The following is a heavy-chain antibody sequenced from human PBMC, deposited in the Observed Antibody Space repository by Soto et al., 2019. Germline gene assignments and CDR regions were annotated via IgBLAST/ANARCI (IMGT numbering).Heavy chain of an antibody. Sequence: GASVKVSCKASGGTFSSYTISWVRQAPGQGLEWMGRIIPILGIANYAQKFQGRVTITADKSTSTAYMELSSLRSEDTAVYYCARVPPSIAVAGPFYYYYGMDVWGQGTTVTVSS. J-gene: IGHJ6*02. V-gene: IGHV1-69*02. CDR3: ARVPPSIAVAGPFYYYYGMDV. CDR2: IIPILGIA. CDR1: GGTFSSYT. D-gene: IGHD6-19*01.